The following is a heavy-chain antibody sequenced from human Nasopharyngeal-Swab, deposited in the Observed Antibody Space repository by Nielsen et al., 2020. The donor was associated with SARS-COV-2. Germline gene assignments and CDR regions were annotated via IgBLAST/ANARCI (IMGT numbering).Heavy chain of an antibody. J-gene: IGHJ6*03. D-gene: IGHD4-23*01. Sequence: WVRQAPGQGLEWMGWINTNTGNPTYAQGFTGRFVFSLDTSGSTAYLQISSLKAEDTAVYYCGKGGGAYYYYYYIDGWGKGTTVTVSS. CDR2: INTNTGNP. V-gene: IGHV7-4-1*02. CDR3: GKGGGAYYYYYYIDG.